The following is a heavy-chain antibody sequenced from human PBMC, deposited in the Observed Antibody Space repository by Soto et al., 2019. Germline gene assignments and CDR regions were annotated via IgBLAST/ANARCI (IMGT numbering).Heavy chain of an antibody. CDR3: AKDKYYYDSSWMDY. J-gene: IGHJ4*02. CDR2: ISGSGGST. CDR1: GFTFSSYA. D-gene: IGHD3-22*01. V-gene: IGHV3-23*01. Sequence: GESLKISCAASGFTFSSYAMSWVRQAPGKGLEWVSAISGSGGSTYYADSVKGRSTISRDNSKNTLYLQMNSLRAEDTAVYYCAKDKYYYDSSWMDYWGQGTLVTVSS.